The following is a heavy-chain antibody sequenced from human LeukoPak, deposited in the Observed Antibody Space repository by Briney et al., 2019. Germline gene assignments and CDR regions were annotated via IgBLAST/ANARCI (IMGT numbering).Heavy chain of an antibody. CDR3: AKGYYDSSGYYYFDY. J-gene: IGHJ4*02. CDR1: GFTFSSYD. V-gene: IGHV3-13*01. Sequence: GGSLRLSCAASGFTFSSYDMHWVRQATGKGLEWVSAIGTAGDTYYPGSVKGRFTISRENAKNSLYLQMNSLRAEDTALYYCAKGYYDSSGYYYFDYWGLGTLVTVSS. CDR2: IGTAGDT. D-gene: IGHD3-22*01.